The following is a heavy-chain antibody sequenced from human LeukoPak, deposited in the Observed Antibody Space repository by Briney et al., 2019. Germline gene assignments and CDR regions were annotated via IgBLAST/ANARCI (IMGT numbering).Heavy chain of an antibody. CDR3: AKDSSVPYGITD. V-gene: IGHV3-66*01. CDR1: GFTVSSNY. J-gene: IGHJ4*02. D-gene: IGHD4-17*01. CDR2: IYSGGST. Sequence: GGSLRLSCAASGFTVSSNYMSWVRQAPGKGLEWVSVIYSGGSTYYADSVKGRFTISRDNSKNTLYLQMNSLRDEDTALDYCAKDSSVPYGITDWGQGTLVTVSS.